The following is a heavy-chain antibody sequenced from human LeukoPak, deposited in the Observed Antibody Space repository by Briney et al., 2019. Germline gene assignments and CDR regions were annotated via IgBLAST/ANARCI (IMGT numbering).Heavy chain of an antibody. CDR3: AREANYYGSGSYFEGTFDY. D-gene: IGHD3-10*01. V-gene: IGHV4-39*07. CDR1: GGSISSSSYY. CDR2: IYYSGST. Sequence: SETLSLTCTVSGGSISSSSYYWGWIRQPPGKGLEWIGSIYYSGSTYYNPSLKSRVTISVDTSKNEFSLKLTSVTAAGTAVYYCAREANYYGSGSYFEGTFDYWGQGSLVTVSS. J-gene: IGHJ4*02.